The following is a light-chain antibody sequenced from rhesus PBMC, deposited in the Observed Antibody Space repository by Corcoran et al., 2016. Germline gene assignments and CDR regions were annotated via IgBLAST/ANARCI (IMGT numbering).Light chain of an antibody. CDR1: QSISSW. CDR3: LQFSSSQLT. V-gene: IGKV1-22*01. Sequence: SASVGDTVTITCRASQSISSWLDWYQQKPGKAPKLLNYKSSSLQSGVYSRFSGSGSGTDFTLTISSLQTEEFATYYFLQFSSSQLTFDGGTKVEIK. CDR2: KSS. J-gene: IGKJ4*01.